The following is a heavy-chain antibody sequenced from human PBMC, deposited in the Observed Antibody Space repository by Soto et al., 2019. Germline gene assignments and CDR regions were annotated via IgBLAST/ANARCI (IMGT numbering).Heavy chain of an antibody. CDR2: INPNSGGT. D-gene: IGHD2-15*01. Sequence: ASVKVSCKASGYTFTGYYMHWVRQAPGQGLEWMGWINPNSGGTNYAQKFQGWVTMTRDTSISTAFMELSRLRSDDTAGYYCARAPSRYCSGGSCDFDAFDIWGQGTMVTVS. J-gene: IGHJ3*02. CDR3: ARAPSRYCSGGSCDFDAFDI. V-gene: IGHV1-2*04. CDR1: GYTFTGYY.